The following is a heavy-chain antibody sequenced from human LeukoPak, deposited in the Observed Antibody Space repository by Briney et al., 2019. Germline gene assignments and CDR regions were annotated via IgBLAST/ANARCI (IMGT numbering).Heavy chain of an antibody. J-gene: IGHJ4*02. Sequence: SETLSLTCTVSGGSISSSSYNWGWLRQPPGKRLEYLGTINYSGSSHYTPTLKSRINISADASKNQFSLKLNSVTAADTAVYYCVRQAIWSGYFVSDNDYWGQGTRVTVSS. CDR2: INYSGSS. V-gene: IGHV4-39*01. D-gene: IGHD3-3*01. CDR1: GGSISSSSYN. CDR3: VRQAIWSGYFVSDNDY.